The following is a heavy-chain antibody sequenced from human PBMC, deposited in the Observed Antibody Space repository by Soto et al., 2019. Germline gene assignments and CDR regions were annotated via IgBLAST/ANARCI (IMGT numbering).Heavy chain of an antibody. CDR2: ISGSGIIT. V-gene: IGHV3-23*01. J-gene: IGHJ4*02. Sequence: EVQLLESGGALVQPGGSLRLSCAASGFTFSSFAMSWVRQAPGKGLEWVSSISGSGIITYYADSVKGRFTISRDSSKNTLYLQMNSLRADDTAVYYCAKVVYASGRSKGGDYWGQGTLVTVSS. CDR3: AKVVYASGRSKGGDY. CDR1: GFTFSSFA. D-gene: IGHD3-10*01.